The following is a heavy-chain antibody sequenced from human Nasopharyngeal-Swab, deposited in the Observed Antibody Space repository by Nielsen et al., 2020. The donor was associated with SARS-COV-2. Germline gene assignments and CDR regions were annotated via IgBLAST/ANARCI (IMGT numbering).Heavy chain of an antibody. CDR1: GGSISSSSYY. Sequence: SETLSLTCTVSGGSISSSSYYWGWIRQPPGKGLEWIGSIYYSGSTYYNPSLKSRVTISVDTSKNQFSLKLSSVTAADTAVYYCSGYSSSWYWWTQNWFDPWGQGTLVTVYS. CDR2: IYYSGST. J-gene: IGHJ5*02. V-gene: IGHV4-39*01. D-gene: IGHD6-13*01. CDR3: SGYSSSWYWWTQNWFDP.